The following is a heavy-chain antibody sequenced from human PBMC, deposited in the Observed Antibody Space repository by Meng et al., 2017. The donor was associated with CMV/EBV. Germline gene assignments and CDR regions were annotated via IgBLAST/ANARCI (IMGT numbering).Heavy chain of an antibody. CDR1: GGTFSSYA. CDR3: ARESGGYCSSTSCPIDY. V-gene: IGHV1-69*05. CDR2: IIPIFGTA. Sequence: SVKVSCKASGGTFSSYAISWVRQAPGQGLEWMGGIIPIFGTANYAQKFQGRVTITTDESTSTAYMELSSLRSEDTAVYYCARESGGYCSSTSCPIDYWGQGTLVTVSS. J-gene: IGHJ4*02. D-gene: IGHD2-2*01.